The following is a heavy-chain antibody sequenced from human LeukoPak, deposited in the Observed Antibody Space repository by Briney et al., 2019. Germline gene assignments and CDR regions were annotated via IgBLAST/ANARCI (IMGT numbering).Heavy chain of an antibody. J-gene: IGHJ4*02. V-gene: IGHV3-30*02. Sequence: GGSLRLSCAASGFTFSSYAMHWVRRAPGKGLEWVTFIRYDGSNKYYADSVKGRFTISRDNSKNTLYLQMNSLRAEDTAVYYCAREYYGSGSSLAPYYFDYWGQGTLVTVSS. D-gene: IGHD3-10*01. CDR2: IRYDGSNK. CDR1: GFTFSSYA. CDR3: AREYYGSGSSLAPYYFDY.